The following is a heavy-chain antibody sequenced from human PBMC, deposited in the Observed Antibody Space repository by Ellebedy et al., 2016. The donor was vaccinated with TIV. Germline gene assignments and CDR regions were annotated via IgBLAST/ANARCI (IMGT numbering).Heavy chain of an antibody. V-gene: IGHV3-7*03. CDR1: ELTVSSNY. CDR3: AGRAYNWNDGSLFDY. J-gene: IGHJ4*02. Sequence: GESLKISCAASELTVSSNYMSWVRQAPGKGLEWVANIKQDGSEKYYVDSVKGRFTISRDNAKNSLYLQMNSLRAEDTAVYYCAGRAYNWNDGSLFDYWGQGTLVTVSS. CDR2: IKQDGSEK. D-gene: IGHD1-1*01.